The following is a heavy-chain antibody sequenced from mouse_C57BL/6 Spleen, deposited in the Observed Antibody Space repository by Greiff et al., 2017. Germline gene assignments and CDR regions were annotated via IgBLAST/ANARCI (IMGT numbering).Heavy chain of an antibody. CDR3: AKGNSRYWYFDV. CDR1: GYTFTTYP. V-gene: IGHV1-47*01. CDR2: FHPYNDDT. Sequence: QVQLKQSGAELVKPGASVKMSCKASGYTFTTYPIEWMKQNHGKSLEWIGNFHPYNDDTKYNEKFKGKATLTVEKSSSTVYLELSRLTSDDSAVYYCAKGNSRYWYFDVWGTGTTVTVSS. J-gene: IGHJ1*03.